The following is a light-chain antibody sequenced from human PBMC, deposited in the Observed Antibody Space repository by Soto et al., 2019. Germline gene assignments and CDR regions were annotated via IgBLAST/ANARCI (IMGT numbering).Light chain of an antibody. CDR3: QKYNSAPFT. CDR2: GAS. CDR1: QGISNF. V-gene: IGKV1-27*01. Sequence: DIHMTQSPSSLSASVGDRVTITCWASQGISNFLAWYQQKPGQVPKLLISGASTLQSGVPSRFSGSGSGTDFTLTISSLQPEDVSTYFCQKYNSAPFTFGQGTRLEIK. J-gene: IGKJ5*01.